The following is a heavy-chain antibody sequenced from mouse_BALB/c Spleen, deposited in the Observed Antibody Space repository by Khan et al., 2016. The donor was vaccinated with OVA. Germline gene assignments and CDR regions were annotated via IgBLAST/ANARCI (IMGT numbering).Heavy chain of an antibody. V-gene: IGHV1-7*01. CDR1: GYPFINYW. CDR2: INPSTGYT. J-gene: IGHJ2*01. Sequence: QVQLQQSGAELAKPGASVKLSCKASGYPFINYWILWIKQRPGQGLEWIGYINPSTGYTEYNQNFKDKATLTADKSSSTAYMQLSSLTSEDSTGYYCARRGLRWDFDYWGQGTTLTVSS. D-gene: IGHD1-1*01. CDR3: ARRGLRWDFDY.